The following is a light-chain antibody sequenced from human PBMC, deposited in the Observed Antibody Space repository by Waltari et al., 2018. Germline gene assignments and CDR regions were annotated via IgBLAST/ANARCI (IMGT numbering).Light chain of an antibody. CDR2: SAS. CDR1: QSVLYSSKNKNY. J-gene: IGKJ4*01. Sequence: DIVMTQSPDSLAVSLGERATVNCKSSQSVLYSSKNKNYLAWYQQKPGQPPELLIHSASSRESGVPDGVSGGGSGTDFTLTISSLQAEDVAVYYCQQYYSTPLTFGGGTKVESK. CDR3: QQYYSTPLT. V-gene: IGKV4-1*01.